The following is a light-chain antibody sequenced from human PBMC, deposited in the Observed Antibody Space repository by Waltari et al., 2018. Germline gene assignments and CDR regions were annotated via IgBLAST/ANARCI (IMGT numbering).Light chain of an antibody. V-gene: IGLV3-19*01. CDR2: GKN. Sequence: SSELTQDPAVSVALGPTVRITCQGDSLRSYYASWYPPKPGQAPVLVIYGKNNRPSGIPDRFSGSSSGNTASLTITGAQAEDEADYYCNSRDSSGNHVVFGGGTKLTVL. J-gene: IGLJ2*01. CDR1: SLRSYY. CDR3: NSRDSSGNHVV.